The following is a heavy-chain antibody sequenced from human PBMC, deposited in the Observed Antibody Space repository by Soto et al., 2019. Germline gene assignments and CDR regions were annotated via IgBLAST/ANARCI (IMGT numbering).Heavy chain of an antibody. CDR2: INPDNGNT. D-gene: IGHD2-15*01. J-gene: IGHJ5*02. V-gene: IGHV1-3*01. Sequence: ASVKVSCKASGYTFTRYTMNWVRQAPGQRLEWMGWINPDNGNTKSSQKFQDRVIITRDTSASTAYMDLSSLKSEDTAVYYCARGIATGQLDPWGQGTLVTVSS. CDR3: ARGIATGQLDP. CDR1: GYTFTRYT.